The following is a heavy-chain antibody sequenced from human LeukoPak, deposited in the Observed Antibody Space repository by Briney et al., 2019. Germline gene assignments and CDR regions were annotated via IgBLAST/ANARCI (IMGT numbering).Heavy chain of an antibody. J-gene: IGHJ3*02. CDR1: GGSISSSNYY. V-gene: IGHV4-61*02. CDR3: ARGLDAFDI. CDR2: IYTSGTT. D-gene: IGHD3-16*01. Sequence: PSETLSLTCTVSGGSISSSNYYWSWIRQPAGTGLEWIGRIYTSGTTNYNPSLKSRVTISIDTSKNQFSLKLSSVTAADTAVYYCARGLDAFDIWGQGTMVTVSS.